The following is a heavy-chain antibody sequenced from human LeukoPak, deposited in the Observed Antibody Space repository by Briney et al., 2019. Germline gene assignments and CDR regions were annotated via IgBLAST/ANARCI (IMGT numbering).Heavy chain of an antibody. CDR2: INPSGGST. CDR1: GYTFTSYY. CDR3: ARDRGSYYDY. D-gene: IGHD3-16*01. Sequence: ASVEVSCKASGYTFTSYYMHWERQAPGQGLEWMGIINPSGGSTSYAQKFQGRVTMTRDTSTSTVYMELSSLRSEDTAVYYCARDRGSYYDYWGQGTLVTVSS. J-gene: IGHJ4*02. V-gene: IGHV1-46*01.